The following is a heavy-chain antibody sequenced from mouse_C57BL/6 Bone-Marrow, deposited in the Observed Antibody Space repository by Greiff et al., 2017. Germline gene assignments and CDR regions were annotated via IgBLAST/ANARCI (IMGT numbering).Heavy chain of an antibody. D-gene: IGHD1-1*01. CDR2: ISDGGSYT. CDR1: GFTFSSYA. V-gene: IGHV5-4*01. Sequence: EVQVVESGGGLVKPGGSLKLSCAASGFTFSSYAMSWVRQTPEKRLEWVATISDGGSYTYYPDNVKGRFTISRDNAKNNLYLQMSHLKSEDTAMYYCARGITTVVAPYYYAMDYWGQGTSVTVSS. CDR3: ARGITTVVAPYYYAMDY. J-gene: IGHJ4*01.